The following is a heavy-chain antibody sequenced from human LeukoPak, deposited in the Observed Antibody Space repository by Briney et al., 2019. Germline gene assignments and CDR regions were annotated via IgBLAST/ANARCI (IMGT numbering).Heavy chain of an antibody. CDR2: ISSSSNTI. D-gene: IGHD5-18*01. J-gene: IGHJ4*02. V-gene: IGHV3-48*01. CDR1: GFTFSSYS. Sequence: GGSLRLSCAASGFTFSSYSMNWVRQAPGKGLEWVSYISSSSNTIYYADSVKGRFTISRDNAKNSLYLQMNSLRAEDTAVYYCARVGIQLCVDYWGQGTLVTVSS. CDR3: ARVGIQLCVDY.